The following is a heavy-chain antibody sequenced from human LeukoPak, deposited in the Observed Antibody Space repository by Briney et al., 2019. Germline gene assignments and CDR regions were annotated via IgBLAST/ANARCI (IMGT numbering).Heavy chain of an antibody. CDR2: IYYSGST. CDR1: GGSISSYY. Sequence: SETLSLTCTVSGGSISSYYWSWIRQPPGKGLEWIGYIYYSGSTYYNTSLRSRVTISVDTSKNQFSLKLNSVTAADTAVYYCATGWSGYYWTTWGQGTLVAVSS. D-gene: IGHD3-3*01. CDR3: ATGWSGYYWTT. V-gene: IGHV4-59*08. J-gene: IGHJ5*02.